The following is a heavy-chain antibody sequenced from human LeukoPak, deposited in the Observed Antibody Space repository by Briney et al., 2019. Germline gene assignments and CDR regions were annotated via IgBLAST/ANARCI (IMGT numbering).Heavy chain of an antibody. CDR2: VTCSGDT. V-gene: IGHV4-39*01. Sequence: SETLSLTCTVSGGSLSGTSYYWGWIRQPPGKGLEWIGSVTCSGDTLYYPSLKRRVSIFEDKSENQFYLNLNFETSADAAVYYCARRMKVGYTGVYFDTWGQGTLVTVSS. D-gene: IGHD6-13*01. CDR3: ARRMKVGYTGVYFDT. CDR1: GGSLSGTSYY. J-gene: IGHJ4*02.